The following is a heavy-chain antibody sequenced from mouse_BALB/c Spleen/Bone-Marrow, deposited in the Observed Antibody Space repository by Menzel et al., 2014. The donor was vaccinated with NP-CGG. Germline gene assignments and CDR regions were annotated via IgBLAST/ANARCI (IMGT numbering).Heavy chain of an antibody. CDR1: GFDFSRYW. J-gene: IGHJ1*01. CDR3: ARLNYYGNLFV. CDR2: INPDSNTI. Sequence: EVKLMESGGGLVQPGGPLKLSCAASGFDFSRYWMSWVRQVPGKGLEWIGEINPDSNTINYTPSLKDKFIISRDNAKNTLYLQMSKVRSEDTALYYCARLNYYGNLFVWGAGTTVTVSS. V-gene: IGHV4-1*02. D-gene: IGHD1-1*01.